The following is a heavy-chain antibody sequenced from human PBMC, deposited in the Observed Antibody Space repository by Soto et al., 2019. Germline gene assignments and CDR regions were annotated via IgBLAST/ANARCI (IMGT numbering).Heavy chain of an antibody. CDR3: ATVRGGYSYGLDV. V-gene: IGHV3-15*01. J-gene: IGHJ6*02. CDR2: IKSKTDGETT. Sequence: EAQLAESGGGLVKPGGSLRLSCADSGFSFSSTWMSWVRQAPGKGLEWVGRIKSKTDGETTDYAAPVKGRFTISRDDSKNPLYLQITSLKTEDTAVYYCATVRGGYSYGLDVWGQGTTVTVSS. CDR1: GFSFSSTW. D-gene: IGHD3-16*01.